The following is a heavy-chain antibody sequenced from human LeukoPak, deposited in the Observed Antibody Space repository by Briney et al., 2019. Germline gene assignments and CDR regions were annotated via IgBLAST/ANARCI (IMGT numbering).Heavy chain of an antibody. J-gene: IGHJ3*02. CDR3: AGRGSSSGTFDI. D-gene: IGHD2-2*01. V-gene: IGHV4-61*02. CDR1: GGSITNLNYY. Sequence: SETLSLTCTVSGGSITNLNYYWTWIRQPAGKRLEWIGRIYASGGTNYNPSLKSRVTMSVDKSKNQISLNLASLTAADTALYYCAGRGSSSGTFDIWGPGTFVTVSS. CDR2: IYASGGT.